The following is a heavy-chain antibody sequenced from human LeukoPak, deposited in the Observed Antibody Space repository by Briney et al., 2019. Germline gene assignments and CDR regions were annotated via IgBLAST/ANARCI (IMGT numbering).Heavy chain of an antibody. CDR2: IYYSGST. J-gene: IGHJ3*02. V-gene: IGHV4-59*08. D-gene: IGHD3-22*01. CDR1: GGSISSYY. CDR3: ASLRYYYDSSGYYYGHDAFDI. Sequence: PSETLSLTCTVSGGSISSYYWSWIRQPPGKGLEWVGYIYYSGSTTYNPSLKSLVTISVDTSKNQFSLKLSSVTAADTAVYYCASLRYYYDSSGYYYGHDAFDIWGQGTMVTVSS.